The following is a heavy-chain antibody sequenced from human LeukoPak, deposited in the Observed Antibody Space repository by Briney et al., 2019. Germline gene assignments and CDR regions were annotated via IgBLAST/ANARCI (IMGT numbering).Heavy chain of an antibody. Sequence: GGSLRLSCAASRFTFSSYAMSWVRQAPGKGLEWISTISASGGSTYYADSVKGRFTISRDNSQNTLYLQINSLRAEDTAVYYCAKGAFPTAMVSPYFDYWGQGTLVTVSS. CDR2: ISASGGST. D-gene: IGHD5-18*01. V-gene: IGHV3-23*01. J-gene: IGHJ4*02. CDR1: RFTFSSYA. CDR3: AKGAFPTAMVSPYFDY.